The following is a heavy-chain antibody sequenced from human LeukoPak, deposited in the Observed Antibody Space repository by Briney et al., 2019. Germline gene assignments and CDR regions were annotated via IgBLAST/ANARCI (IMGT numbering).Heavy chain of an antibody. V-gene: IGHV3-48*01. CDR2: ISSRSTTI. D-gene: IGHD1-26*01. Sequence: PGGSLRLSCAASGFSFSSYSLNWVRQAPGKGLEWVSYISSRSTTIYYADSVKGRFTISRDNAKNSLYLQTNSLRAEDTAVYCCARGTGIVGATVWGQGTLVTVSS. CDR3: ARGTGIVGATV. CDR1: GFSFSSYS. J-gene: IGHJ1*01.